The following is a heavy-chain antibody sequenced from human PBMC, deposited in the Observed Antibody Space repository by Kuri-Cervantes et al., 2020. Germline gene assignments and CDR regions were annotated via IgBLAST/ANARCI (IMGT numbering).Heavy chain of an antibody. CDR2: IYHSGST. CDR3: ATANIVATIFYTGYYRDV. V-gene: IGHV4-38-2*01. CDR1: GYSISSGYY. D-gene: IGHD5-12*01. J-gene: IGHJ6*03. Sequence: SETLSLTCSVSGYSISSGYYWGWIRQPPGKGLEWIGSIYHSGSTYYNPSLKRRVTISVETSKNKFSLKLSSVTAADTAVYYSATANIVATIFYTGYYRDVWGKGTTVTVSS.